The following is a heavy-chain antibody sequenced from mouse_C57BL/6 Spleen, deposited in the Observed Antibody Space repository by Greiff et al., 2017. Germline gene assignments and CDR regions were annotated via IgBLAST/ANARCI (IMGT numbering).Heavy chain of an antibody. CDR3: ARNYYCDY. J-gene: IGHJ2*01. CDR1: GYTFTSYW. CDR2: IDPSDSYT. V-gene: IGHV1-69*01. Sequence: VQLQQPGPELVMPGASVKLSCKASGYTFTSYWMHWVKQRPGQGLEWIGEIDPSDSYTNYNQKFKGKSTLTVDKSSNTAYMQLSSLTSEDSAVYYCARNYYCDYWGQGTTVTVSS.